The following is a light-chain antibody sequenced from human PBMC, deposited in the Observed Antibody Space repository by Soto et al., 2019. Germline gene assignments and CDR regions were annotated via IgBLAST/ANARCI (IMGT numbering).Light chain of an antibody. Sequence: QSVLTQPASVSGSPGQSITISCTGTSSDVGGYNYVSWYQQHPGNAPKLMIYDVSNRPSGVSNRFSGSKSGNTASLTISGLQAEDEADYYCSSYTSSSTLGHVVVGGGTKLTVL. CDR3: SSYTSSSTLGHVV. J-gene: IGLJ2*01. CDR1: SSDVGGYNY. V-gene: IGLV2-14*01. CDR2: DVS.